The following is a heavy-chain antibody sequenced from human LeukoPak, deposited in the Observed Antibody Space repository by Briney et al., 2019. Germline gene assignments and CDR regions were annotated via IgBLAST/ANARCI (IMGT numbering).Heavy chain of an antibody. V-gene: IGHV4-28*01. Sequence: PSDTLSLTCAVSGYSISSSNWWGWIRPPPGKGLGWIGYIYYSGSTYYNPSLKSRVTMSVDTSKNQFSLKLSSVTAVDTAVYYCARSTAAMRYYYYYYMDVWGKGTTVTVSS. CDR1: GYSISSSNW. D-gene: IGHD2-2*01. CDR2: IYYSGST. J-gene: IGHJ6*03. CDR3: ARSTAAMRYYYYYYMDV.